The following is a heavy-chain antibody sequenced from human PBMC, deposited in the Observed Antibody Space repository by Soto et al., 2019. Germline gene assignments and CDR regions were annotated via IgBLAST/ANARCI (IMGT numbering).Heavy chain of an antibody. D-gene: IGHD6-19*01. V-gene: IGHV1-2*02. CDR1: GYTFTGHY. CDR3: ARMYSSGSGWFHP. CDR2: IGPESGAT. J-gene: IGHJ5*02. Sequence: ASVKVSCKASGYTFTGHYIHWVRQAPEQGPEWMGEIGPESGATRYAQKFQGRVTMTRDMSITTVYMELNNLSPDDTARYYCARMYSSGSGWFHPWGQGTLVTVSS.